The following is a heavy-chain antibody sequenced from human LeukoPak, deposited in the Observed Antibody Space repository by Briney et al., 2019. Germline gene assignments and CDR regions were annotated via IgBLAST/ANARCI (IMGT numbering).Heavy chain of an antibody. J-gene: IGHJ3*02. V-gene: IGHV4-30-2*01. CDR1: GGSIMVAAYS. Sequence: PSETLSLTCTVSGGSIMVAAYSWSWIRQPPGKGLEWVGYIYYSGRSYYNPYLKSRVTISLARSTNQFSLRLSSVPAADTAVYFCARGYGDHSGAFDIWGQGTLVTVSS. CDR3: ARGYGDHSGAFDI. CDR2: IYYSGRS. D-gene: IGHD4-23*01.